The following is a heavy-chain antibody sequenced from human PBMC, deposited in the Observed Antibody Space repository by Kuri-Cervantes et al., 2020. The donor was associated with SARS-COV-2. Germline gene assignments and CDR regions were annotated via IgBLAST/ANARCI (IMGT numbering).Heavy chain of an antibody. J-gene: IGHJ4*02. D-gene: IGHD2-2*01. V-gene: IGHV1-69*04. CDR1: GYTFTSYD. CDR2: IIPILGTA. CDR3: ARDLVVPAASGTDY. Sequence: SVKVSCKASGYTFTSYDINWVRQAPGQGLEWMGRIIPILGTANYAQKFQGRVTITADKSTSTAYMELSSLRSEDTAVYYCARDLVVPAASGTDYWGQGTLVTVSS.